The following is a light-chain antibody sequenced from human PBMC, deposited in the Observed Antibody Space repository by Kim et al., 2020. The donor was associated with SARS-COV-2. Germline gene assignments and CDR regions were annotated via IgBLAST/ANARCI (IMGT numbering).Light chain of an antibody. CDR1: QSISSW. V-gene: IGKV1-5*01. J-gene: IGKJ1*01. CDR2: DAS. CDR3: QQYNSYSRT. Sequence: DIQMTQSPSTLSASVGDRVTITCRASQSISSWLAWYQQKPGKAPKLLIYDASTLESGVPSRFGGSGSGTEFTLTISSLQPDDFATYYCQQYNSYSRTFGQGTQVDIK.